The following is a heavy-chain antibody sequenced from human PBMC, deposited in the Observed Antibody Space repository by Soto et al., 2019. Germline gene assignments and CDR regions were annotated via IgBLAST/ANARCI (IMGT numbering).Heavy chain of an antibody. CDR1: GFTFSSYW. Sequence: EVQLVESGGGLVQPGGSLRLSCAASGFTFSSYWMHWVRQAPGKGLVWVSRINSDGSSTSYAESVKGRFTISRDNAKNTRYHQIISLRGEDTAVYYCVGTNLVVAAATRDDYWGQGTLVTVSS. D-gene: IGHD2-15*01. J-gene: IGHJ4*02. CDR3: VGTNLVVAAATRDDY. V-gene: IGHV3-74*01. CDR2: INSDGSST.